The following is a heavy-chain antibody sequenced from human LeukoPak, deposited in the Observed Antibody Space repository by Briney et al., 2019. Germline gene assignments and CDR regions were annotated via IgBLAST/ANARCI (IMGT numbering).Heavy chain of an antibody. Sequence: SETLSLTCTVSGGSISSYYWSWIRQPPGKGLEWIGYIYYSGSTNYNPSLKSRVTISVDTSKNQFSLKLSSVTAADTAVYYCARHIAAAGISDYWGQGTLVTVSS. V-gene: IGHV4-59*08. CDR2: IYYSGST. J-gene: IGHJ4*02. D-gene: IGHD6-13*01. CDR3: ARHIAAAGISDY. CDR1: GGSISSYY.